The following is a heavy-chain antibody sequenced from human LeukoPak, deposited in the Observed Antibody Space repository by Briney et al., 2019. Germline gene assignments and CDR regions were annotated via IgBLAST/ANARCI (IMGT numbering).Heavy chain of an antibody. CDR2: VYASGAT. CDR1: NGSIGTLY. J-gene: IGHJ4*02. CDR3: ARGPLGSGYFDS. D-gene: IGHD3-10*01. V-gene: IGHV4-4*07. Sequence: SETLFLTCNVSNGSIGTLYWSWFRQAAGKGLEWIGRVYASGATLYSPSLNTRLTMSVDPSKSHYSVRLASVTAADTAVYYCARGPLGSGYFDSWGQGILVTVSS.